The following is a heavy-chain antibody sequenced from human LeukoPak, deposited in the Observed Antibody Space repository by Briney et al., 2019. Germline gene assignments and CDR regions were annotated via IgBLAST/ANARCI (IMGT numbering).Heavy chain of an antibody. CDR2: IKQDGSEK. D-gene: IGHD3-3*01. J-gene: IGHJ4*02. CDR1: GFTFSSYW. CDR3: TTGPYYDFWSGYYKQYYFDY. Sequence: GGSLRLSCAASGFTFSSYWMSWVRQAPGKGLEWVANIKQDGSEKYYVDSVKGRFTISRDNAKNSLYLQMNSLKTEDTAVYYCTTGPYYDFWSGYYKQYYFDYWGQGTLVTVSS. V-gene: IGHV3-7*03.